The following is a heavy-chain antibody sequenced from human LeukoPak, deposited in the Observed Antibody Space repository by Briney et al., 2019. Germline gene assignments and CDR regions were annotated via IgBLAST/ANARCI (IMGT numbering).Heavy chain of an antibody. V-gene: IGHV3-66*02. CDR1: GFTVSSNY. CDR3: ARELGAVAVFDY. CDR2: IYSGGST. J-gene: IGHJ4*02. D-gene: IGHD6-19*01. Sequence: GGSLRLSCAASGFTVSSNYMSWVRQAPGKGLEWVSVIYSGGSTYYADSVKGRFTISRDNSKNTLYLQMNSLRAEDTAVYYCARELGAVAVFDYWGQGTLVTVSS.